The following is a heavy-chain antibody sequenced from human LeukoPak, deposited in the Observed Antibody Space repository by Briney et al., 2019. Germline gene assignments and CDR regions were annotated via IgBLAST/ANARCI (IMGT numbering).Heavy chain of an antibody. Sequence: SETLSLTCAVYDGSFTVYYWSWIRQPPGKGLEWIGDINHNRVTNYSPSLKSRVTISLDTSKNQFSLKLGSVTAADTAVYFCARGRDVKYSDYDWGKDRYTHVFDMWGRGTMVIVSS. CDR3: ARGRDVKYSDYDWGKDRYTHVFDM. V-gene: IGHV4-34*01. CDR2: INHNRVT. CDR1: DGSFTVYY. J-gene: IGHJ3*02. D-gene: IGHD3-16*02.